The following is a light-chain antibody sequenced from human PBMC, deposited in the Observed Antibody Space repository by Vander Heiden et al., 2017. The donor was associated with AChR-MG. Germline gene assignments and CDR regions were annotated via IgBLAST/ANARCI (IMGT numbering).Light chain of an antibody. CDR2: DAS. CDR3: QQYGRSLT. Sequence: IVLPQSPGTLSLSPGERATLSCRASQSVSSTYLAWYQQKPGQPPRLLIYDASSRATGIPDRFSGSGSGTDFTLTISRLEAEDFAVYYCQQYGRSLTFGGGTKVEIK. CDR1: QSVSSTY. V-gene: IGKV3-20*01. J-gene: IGKJ4*01.